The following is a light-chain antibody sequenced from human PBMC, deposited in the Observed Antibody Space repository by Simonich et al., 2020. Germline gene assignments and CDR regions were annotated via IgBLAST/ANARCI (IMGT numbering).Light chain of an antibody. CDR2: GNK. Sequence: QSVLTQPPSASGTPGQRVTISFSGSSSNIGSNYVYWYQQLPGTAPKLLICGNKQRPSGVPDRCSGSNSGTSASLAISGLRSEDEADYYCAAWDDSLSGRVFGGGTKLTVL. V-gene: IGLV1-47*01. CDR1: SSNIGSNY. J-gene: IGLJ3*02. CDR3: AAWDDSLSGRV.